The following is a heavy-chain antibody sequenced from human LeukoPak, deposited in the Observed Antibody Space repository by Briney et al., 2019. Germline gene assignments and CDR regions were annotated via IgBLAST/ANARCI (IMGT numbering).Heavy chain of an antibody. CDR3: ARASIAASGYYFDY. J-gene: IGHJ4*02. Sequence: PGGSLRLSCAASGFTVSTNYMTWVRQAPGKWLEWVSVIYSGGSTFYADSVKGRFTISRDNSKNTLYLQMNSLRAEDTAVYYCARASIAASGYYFDYWGQGTLVTVSS. D-gene: IGHD6-6*01. CDR2: IYSGGST. CDR1: GFTVSTNY. V-gene: IGHV3-66*02.